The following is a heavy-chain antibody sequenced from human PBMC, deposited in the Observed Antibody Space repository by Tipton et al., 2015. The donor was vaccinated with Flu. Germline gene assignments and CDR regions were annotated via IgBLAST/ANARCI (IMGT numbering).Heavy chain of an antibody. CDR3: ARGELGYCSSTSCYQADY. J-gene: IGHJ4*02. Sequence: QMQLVQSGAEVKKPGSSVKVSCKASGGTFSSYAISWVRQAPGQGLEWMGGIIPIFGTANYAQKFQGRVTITADESTSTAYMELSSLRSEDTAVYYCARGELGYCSSTSCYQADYWGQGTLVTVSS. V-gene: IGHV1-69*01. D-gene: IGHD2-2*01. CDR1: GGTFSSYA. CDR2: IIPIFGTA.